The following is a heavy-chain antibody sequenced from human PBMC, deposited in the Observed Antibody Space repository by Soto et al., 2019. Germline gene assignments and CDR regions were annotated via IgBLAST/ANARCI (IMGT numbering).Heavy chain of an antibody. Sequence: QVQLVQSGAEVRKPGSSVKVSCKASGDTFSFYSINWVRQAPGLGLEWMGRINPILSMSNYAQRFQGRVTMTADKSTSTAELEVGGLNSEDTANYYWASSYGSGDRAFAYWGQGSLVTVS. CDR3: ASSYGSGDRAFAY. J-gene: IGHJ4*02. CDR2: INPILSMS. D-gene: IGHD3-10*01. V-gene: IGHV1-69*02. CDR1: GDTFSFYS.